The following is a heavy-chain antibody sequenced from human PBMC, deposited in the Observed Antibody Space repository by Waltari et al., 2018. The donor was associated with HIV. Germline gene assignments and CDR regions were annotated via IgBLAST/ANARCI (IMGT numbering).Heavy chain of an antibody. D-gene: IGHD3-22*01. CDR3: ARVKASYYDGSGFYFLDY. CDR2: VHGSGST. V-gene: IGHV4-59*11. J-gene: IGHJ4*02. CDR1: GGPTSGHY. Sequence: QVQLQESGPGLVKPSETLSLICSVPGGPTSGHYWTWIRQPPGKGLEWIGYVHGSGSTKYNPSLQSRVTISIDTSKNQVSLALNSVTAADTAVYFCARVKASYYDGSGFYFLDYWGQGTLVTVSS.